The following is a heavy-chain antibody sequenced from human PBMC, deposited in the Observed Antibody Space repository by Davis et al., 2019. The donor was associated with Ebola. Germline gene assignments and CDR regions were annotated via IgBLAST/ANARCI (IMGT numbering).Heavy chain of an antibody. CDR3: ARQVGHQFKDWFDP. Sequence: HTGGSLRLSCAASGFTFSSYWMHWVRQAPGKGLVWVSCINRDGSTTTYADSVKGRFTISRDNAKNSLYLQMHSLRAEDTAVYYCARQVGHQFKDWFDPWGQGTLVIVSS. CDR1: GFTFSSYW. V-gene: IGHV3-74*03. CDR2: INRDGSTT. J-gene: IGHJ5*02.